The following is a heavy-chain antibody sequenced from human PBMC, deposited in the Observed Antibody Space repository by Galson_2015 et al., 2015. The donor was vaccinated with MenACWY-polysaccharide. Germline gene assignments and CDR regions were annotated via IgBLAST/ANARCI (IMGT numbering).Heavy chain of an antibody. V-gene: IGHV3-74*01. CDR3: ARGIISMVRGVGITSSWFDP. Sequence: SLRLSCAASEFTFSDYWMHWVRQAPGKGLVWVSRINSDGSGTSYADSVKGRFTISRDNAKNTLYLQMNSLRAEDTAVYYCARGIISMVRGVGITSSWFDPWGQGTLVIVSS. J-gene: IGHJ5*02. CDR1: EFTFSDYW. D-gene: IGHD3-10*01. CDR2: INSDGSGT.